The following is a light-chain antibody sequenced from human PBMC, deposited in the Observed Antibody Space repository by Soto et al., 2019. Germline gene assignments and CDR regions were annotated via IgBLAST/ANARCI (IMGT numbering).Light chain of an antibody. J-gene: IGKJ5*01. Sequence: DIQMTQSPSSLSASVGDRVTITCRASQSISSYLNWYQQKPGKAPKLLIYAASSLQSGVPSRFSGSGSLTDFTLSFSSLHPEDFATCYCQQSYSTPPITFGQGTRLEIK. V-gene: IGKV1-39*01. CDR1: QSISSY. CDR3: QQSYSTPPIT. CDR2: AAS.